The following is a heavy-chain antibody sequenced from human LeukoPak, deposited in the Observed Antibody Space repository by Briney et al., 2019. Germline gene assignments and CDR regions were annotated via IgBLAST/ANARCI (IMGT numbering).Heavy chain of an antibody. J-gene: IGHJ6*02. CDR2: ISGSGGST. Sequence: GGSLRLSCAASGFTFSSYAMSWVRQAPGKGLKWVSAISGSGGSTYYADSVKGRFTISRDNSKNTLYLQMNSLRAEDTAVYYCAKDLREWPSGGMDVWGQGTTVTVSS. CDR3: AKDLREWPSGGMDV. D-gene: IGHD3-3*01. V-gene: IGHV3-23*01. CDR1: GFTFSSYA.